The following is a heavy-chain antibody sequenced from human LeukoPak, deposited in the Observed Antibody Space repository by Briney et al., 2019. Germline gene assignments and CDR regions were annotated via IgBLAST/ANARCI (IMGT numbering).Heavy chain of an antibody. D-gene: IGHD1-26*01. Sequence: PSETLSLTCTVSGGSISSGGYYWSWIRQHPGKGLEWLGSLYYGGNTYFNPSLKSRVAISLDTSKNHFSLRLSSLTAADTAIYYCAGNSEWELRQYFDYWGQGTPVTVSS. CDR1: GGSISSGGYY. CDR3: AGNSEWELRQYFDY. J-gene: IGHJ4*02. CDR2: LYYGGNT. V-gene: IGHV4-61*03.